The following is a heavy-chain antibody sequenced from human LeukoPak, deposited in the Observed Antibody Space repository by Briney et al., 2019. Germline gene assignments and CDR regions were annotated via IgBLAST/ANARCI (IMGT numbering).Heavy chain of an antibody. J-gene: IGHJ4*02. CDR3: ARELRFLEWLSYLDY. Sequence: GGSLRLSCAASGFTFSSYSMNWVRQAPGKGLEWVSSISSSSSYIYYADSVKGRFTISRDNAKNSLYLQMNSLRAEDTAVYYCARELRFLEWLSYLDYWGQGTLVTVSS. CDR2: ISSSSSYI. CDR1: GFTFSSYS. V-gene: IGHV3-21*01. D-gene: IGHD3-3*01.